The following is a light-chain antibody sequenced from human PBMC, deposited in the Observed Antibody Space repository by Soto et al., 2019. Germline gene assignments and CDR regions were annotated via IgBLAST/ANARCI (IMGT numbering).Light chain of an antibody. V-gene: IGLV2-14*03. CDR3: SSFSQTSTEVI. CDR1: SSDVGGYNY. J-gene: IGLJ2*01. CDR2: DVS. Sequence: QSVLTQPASVSGSPGQSITIPCSGSSSDVGGYNYVAWYQQHPGKVPKLMIYDVSNRPSGVSNRFSGSKSGYTASLTISGLQAEDEADYFCSSFSQTSTEVIFGGGTKLTVL.